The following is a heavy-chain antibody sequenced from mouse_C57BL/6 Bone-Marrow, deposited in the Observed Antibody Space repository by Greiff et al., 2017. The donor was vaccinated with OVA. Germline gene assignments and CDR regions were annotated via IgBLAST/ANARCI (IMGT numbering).Heavy chain of an antibody. CDR3: ARHPYSSGYGYAMDY. CDR1: GYTFTEYT. V-gene: IGHV1-62-2*01. Sequence: LVESGAELVKPGASVKLSCKASGYTFTEYTIHWVKQRSGQGLEWIGWFYPGSGSIKYNEKVKDKATLTADKSSSTVYMELSRLTSEDSAVYFCARHPYSSGYGYAMDYWGQGTSVTVSS. D-gene: IGHD3-2*02. J-gene: IGHJ4*01. CDR2: FYPGSGSI.